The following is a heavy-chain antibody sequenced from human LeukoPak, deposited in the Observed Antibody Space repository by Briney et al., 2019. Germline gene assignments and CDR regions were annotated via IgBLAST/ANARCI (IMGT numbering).Heavy chain of an antibody. CDR2: ISSSSSYI. CDR1: GFTYSSYS. Sequence: GGSLRLSCAASGFTYSSYSMNCVRQGPGKGLEWVSSISSSSSYIYYADSVKGRFTISRDNAKNSLYLQMNSLRAEDTAVYYCARGAGSSWYLGYYFDYWGQGTLVTVSS. V-gene: IGHV3-21*01. CDR3: ARGAGSSWYLGYYFDY. J-gene: IGHJ4*02. D-gene: IGHD6-13*01.